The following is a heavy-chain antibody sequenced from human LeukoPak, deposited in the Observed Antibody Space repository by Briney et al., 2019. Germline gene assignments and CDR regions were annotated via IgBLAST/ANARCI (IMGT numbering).Heavy chain of an antibody. CDR3: AKGCYSCAYFDC. Sequence: GGSLRLSCAASGFTFRSYAMSWVRQAPGKGLEWVSGISGSGGSTYYADSVKGRFTISRDNSKNTLYLQMNSLRAEDTAVYYCAKGCYSCAYFDCWGQGSLVTVSS. V-gene: IGHV3-23*01. CDR2: ISGSGGST. D-gene: IGHD3-16*01. J-gene: IGHJ4*02. CDR1: GFTFRSYA.